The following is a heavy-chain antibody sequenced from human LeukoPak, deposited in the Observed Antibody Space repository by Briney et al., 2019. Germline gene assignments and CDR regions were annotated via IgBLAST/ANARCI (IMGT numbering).Heavy chain of an antibody. D-gene: IGHD3-3*01. CDR2: IYSGGST. Sequence: PGGSLRLSCAASGFTVSSNYMSWVRQAPGKGLEWVSVIYSGGSTYYADSVKGRFTISRDNAKNTLYLQMNSLRAEDTAVYYCARETIGVANFDYWGQGTLVTVSS. CDR1: GFTVSSNY. V-gene: IGHV3-66*01. CDR3: ARETIGVANFDY. J-gene: IGHJ4*02.